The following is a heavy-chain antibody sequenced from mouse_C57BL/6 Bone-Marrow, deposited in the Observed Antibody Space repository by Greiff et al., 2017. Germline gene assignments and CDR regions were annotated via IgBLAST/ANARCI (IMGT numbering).Heavy chain of an antibody. CDR2: IYPGGGYT. D-gene: IGHD4-1*01. CDR3: ARWEGYWYFDV. J-gene: IGHJ1*03. CDR1: GYTFTNYW. V-gene: IGHV1-63*01. Sequence: QVQLQQSGAELVRPGTSVKMSCKASGYTFTNYWIGWAKQRPGHGLEWIGDIYPGGGYTNYNEKFKGKATLTADKSSSTAYMQFSSLTSEDSAIYYCARWEGYWYFDVWGTGTTVTVSS.